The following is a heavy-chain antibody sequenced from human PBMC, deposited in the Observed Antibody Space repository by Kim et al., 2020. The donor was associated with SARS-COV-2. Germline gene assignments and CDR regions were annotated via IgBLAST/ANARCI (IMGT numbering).Heavy chain of an antibody. D-gene: IGHD3-10*01. V-gene: IGHV3-49*03. Sequence: GGSLRLSCTGSGFTFGDFAMGWFRQAPGKGLEWVSFIRARAYGGAPEYAASVKGRFTISRDDSKSLANLQMNSLKTEDTAVYYCTSASQYIIGRDYFDYWGQGTLVTVSS. J-gene: IGHJ4*02. CDR2: IRARAYGGAP. CDR3: TSASQYIIGRDYFDY. CDR1: GFTFGDFA.